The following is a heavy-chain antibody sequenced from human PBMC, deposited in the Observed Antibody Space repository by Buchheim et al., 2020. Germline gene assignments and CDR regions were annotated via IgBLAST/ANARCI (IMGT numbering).Heavy chain of an antibody. Sequence: QVQLVQSGAEVKKPGASVKVSCKASGYTFTSYDINWVRQATGQGLEWMGWMNPNSGNTGYAQKFQGRVTMTRNTSISTAYMELSSLRSENTAVYYCARGTMHGCQLLLYTGGYYYGMDVWGQGT. CDR2: MNPNSGNT. D-gene: IGHD2-2*02. CDR3: ARGTMHGCQLLLYTGGYYYGMDV. V-gene: IGHV1-8*01. CDR1: GYTFTSYD. J-gene: IGHJ6*02.